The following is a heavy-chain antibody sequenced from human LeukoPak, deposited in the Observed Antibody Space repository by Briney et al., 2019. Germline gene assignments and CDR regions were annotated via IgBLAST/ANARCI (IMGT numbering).Heavy chain of an antibody. CDR3: AKNGGPHGMDV. CDR2: IKHDGSET. CDR1: GFTFSSIW. J-gene: IGHJ6*02. D-gene: IGHD3-16*01. Sequence: GRSLRLSCATSGFTFSSIWMSWVRQAPGKGLEWVANIKHDGSETNYVDSVKGRFTISRDNAKNSLHLQMNSLRVEDTAVYYCAKNGGPHGMDVWGQGTTVTVSS. V-gene: IGHV3-7*02.